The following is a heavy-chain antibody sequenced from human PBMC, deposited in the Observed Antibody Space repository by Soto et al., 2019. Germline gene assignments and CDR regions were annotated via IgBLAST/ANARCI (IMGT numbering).Heavy chain of an antibody. V-gene: IGHV3-11*06. D-gene: IGHD4-17*01. CDR3: AREGPYGDYVYYYYYGMDV. CDR1: GFTFSDYY. CDR2: ISSSSSYT. J-gene: IGHJ6*02. Sequence: VGSLRLSCAASGFTFSDYYMSWIRQAPGKGLEWVSYISSSSSYTNYADSVKGRFTISRDNAKNSLYLQMNSLRAEDTAVYYCAREGPYGDYVYYYYYGMDVWGQGTTVTVSS.